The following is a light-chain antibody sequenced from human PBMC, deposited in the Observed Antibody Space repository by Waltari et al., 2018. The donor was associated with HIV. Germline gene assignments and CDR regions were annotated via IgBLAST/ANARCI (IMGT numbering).Light chain of an antibody. CDR3: SSYTSSSTYV. CDR1: SSDVGGYTY. J-gene: IGLJ1*01. V-gene: IGLV2-14*03. CDR2: DVS. Sequence: QSALTQPASASGSPGQSIAISCTGTSSDVGGYTYVSWDQQHPGKVPKLMIFDVSNRPSGVSHRFSGSKSGNTASLTISGLQAEDEADYYCSSYTSSSTYVFGTGTKVTVL.